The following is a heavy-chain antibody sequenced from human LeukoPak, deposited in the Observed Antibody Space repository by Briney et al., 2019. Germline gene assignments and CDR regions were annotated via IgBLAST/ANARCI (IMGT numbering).Heavy chain of an antibody. Sequence: SVKVSCKASGGTFSSYAISWVRQAPGQGLEWMGGIIPIFGTANYAQKFQGRVTITADESTSTAYMELSSLRSEDTAVYYCARVLSDGNLRRHFDYWGQGTLVTVSS. CDR2: IIPIFGTA. J-gene: IGHJ4*02. CDR3: ARVLSDGNLRRHFDY. D-gene: IGHD1-14*01. CDR1: GGTFSSYA. V-gene: IGHV1-69*13.